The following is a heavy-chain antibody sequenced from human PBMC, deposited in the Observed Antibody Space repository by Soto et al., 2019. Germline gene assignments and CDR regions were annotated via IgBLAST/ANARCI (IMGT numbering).Heavy chain of an antibody. CDR1: GDSVSSNSAA. D-gene: IGHD3-9*01. Sequence: PSQTLSLTCVISGDSVSSNSAAWNWIRQSPSRGLEWLGRTYYRSKWYNDYAVSVKSRITINPDTSKNQFSLQLNSVTPEDTAVYYCARDYYDILTGPRSDGMDVWGQGTTVTVSS. CDR2: TYYRSKWYN. J-gene: IGHJ6*02. CDR3: ARDYYDILTGPRSDGMDV. V-gene: IGHV6-1*01.